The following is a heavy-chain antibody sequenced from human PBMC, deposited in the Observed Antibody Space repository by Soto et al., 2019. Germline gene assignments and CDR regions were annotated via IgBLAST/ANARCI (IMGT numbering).Heavy chain of an antibody. J-gene: IGHJ4*02. CDR1: GGSFSGYY. V-gene: IGHV4-34*01. D-gene: IGHD1-26*01. CDR2: INHSGST. Sequence: SETLSLTCAVYGGSFSGYYWSWIRQPPGKGLEWIGEINHSGSTNYNPSLKSRVTISVDTSKNQFSLKLSSVTAADTAVYYCARRMYSGSYYDGGLGYFDYWGQGTLVTVSS. CDR3: ARRMYSGSYYDGGLGYFDY.